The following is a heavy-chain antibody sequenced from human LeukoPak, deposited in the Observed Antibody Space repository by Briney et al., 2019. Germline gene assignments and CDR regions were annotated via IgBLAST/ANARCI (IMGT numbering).Heavy chain of an antibody. CDR2: ISGSGGST. Sequence: GGALRLSFAASGFTFSRYAMGRVRQAPGKGLEGVLAISGSGGSTYYADSVKGRFTISRDNSKNTLYLQMNSLRAEDTAVYYCAKALDIVVVPAAYDYWGQGTLVTVSS. J-gene: IGHJ4*02. D-gene: IGHD2-2*01. CDR3: AKALDIVVVPAAYDY. CDR1: GFTFSRYA. V-gene: IGHV3-23*01.